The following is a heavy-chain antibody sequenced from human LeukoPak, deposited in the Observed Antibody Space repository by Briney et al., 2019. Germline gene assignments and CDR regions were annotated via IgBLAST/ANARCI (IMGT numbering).Heavy chain of an antibody. D-gene: IGHD3-22*01. Sequence: GGSLRLSCAASGFTFSSYAMSWVRQAPGKGLEWVSAISGSGGSTYYADSVKGRFTISRDNSKNTLYLQMNSLRAEDTAVYYCAKDRVSVYYYDSSGYYYSDYWGQGTLVTVSS. V-gene: IGHV3-23*01. J-gene: IGHJ4*02. CDR2: ISGSGGST. CDR1: GFTFSSYA. CDR3: AKDRVSVYYYDSSGYYYSDY.